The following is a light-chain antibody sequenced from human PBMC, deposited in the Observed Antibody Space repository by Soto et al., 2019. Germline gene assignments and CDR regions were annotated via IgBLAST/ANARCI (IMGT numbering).Light chain of an antibody. Sequence: DIQMTQSPSTLSASVGDRVTITCRASQSISSWLAWYQQKPGKAPKLLIYDASYLERGVPSRFSGSGSGTELTLTISDLQPDDLATYYCQQYNSVWTFGQGTKVEI. V-gene: IGKV1-5*01. CDR3: QQYNSVWT. CDR2: DAS. CDR1: QSISSW. J-gene: IGKJ1*01.